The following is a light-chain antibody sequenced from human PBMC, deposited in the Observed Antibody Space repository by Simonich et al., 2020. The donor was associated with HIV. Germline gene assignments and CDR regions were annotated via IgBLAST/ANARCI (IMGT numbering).Light chain of an antibody. CDR2: DVT. CDR3: CSYAGSSTFVV. CDR1: SSDVGGHNY. J-gene: IGLJ2*01. Sequence: QSALTQPRSVSGSPGQSVTISCTGTSSDVGGHNYVSWYQQHPGKAPKLMIYDVTKRPSGVPDRFSGSKSGNTASLTISGLQSDDEADYYCCSYAGSSTFVVFGGGTKLTVV. V-gene: IGLV2-11*01.